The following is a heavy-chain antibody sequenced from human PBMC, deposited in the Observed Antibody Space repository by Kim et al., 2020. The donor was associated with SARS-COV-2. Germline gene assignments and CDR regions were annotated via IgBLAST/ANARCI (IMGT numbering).Heavy chain of an antibody. CDR1: GFTFSSYS. CDR2: ISSSSSTI. Sequence: GGSLRLSCAASGFTFSSYSMNWVRQAPGKGLEWVSYISSSSSTIYYADSVKGRFTISRDNAKNSLYLQMNSLRDEDTAVYYCARDGDDFWSGHTYYYYGMDVWGQGTTVTVSS. CDR3: ARDGDDFWSGHTYYYYGMDV. J-gene: IGHJ6*02. D-gene: IGHD3-3*01. V-gene: IGHV3-48*02.